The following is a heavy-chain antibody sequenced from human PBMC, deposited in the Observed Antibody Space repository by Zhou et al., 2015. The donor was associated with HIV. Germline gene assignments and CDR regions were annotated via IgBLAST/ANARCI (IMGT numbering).Heavy chain of an antibody. V-gene: IGHV1-69*01. D-gene: IGHD5-12*01. CDR2: IIPIFGTA. CDR3: AEEGSVSVRGYYDYGSEP. J-gene: IGHJ5*02. Sequence: QVQLVQSGAEVKKPGSSVKVSCKASGGTFSSYAISWVRQAPGQGLEWMGGIIPIFGTANYAQKFQGRVTITADESTSTAYMELSSLRSEDTAVYYCAEEGSVSVRGYYDYGSEPWGQGNPGPPSP. CDR1: GGTFSSYA.